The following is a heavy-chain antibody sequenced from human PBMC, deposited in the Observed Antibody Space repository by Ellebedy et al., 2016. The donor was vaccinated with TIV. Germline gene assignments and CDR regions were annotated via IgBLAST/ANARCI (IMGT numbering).Heavy chain of an antibody. CDR3: ARDLHFAFDY. V-gene: IGHV3-21*01. CDR1: GFTFSSYN. CDR2: ISSNSGNK. Sequence: PGGSLRLSCAASGFTFSSYNMNWVRQAPGKGLEWVSSISSNSGNKYCADSVEGRFTISRDNARNSLSLQMNSLRAEDTAVYYCARDLHFAFDYWGQGILVTVSS. J-gene: IGHJ4*02.